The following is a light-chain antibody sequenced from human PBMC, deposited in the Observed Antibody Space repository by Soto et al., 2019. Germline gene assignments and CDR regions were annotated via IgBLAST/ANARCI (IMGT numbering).Light chain of an antibody. CDR2: KAS. J-gene: IGKJ1*01. CDR1: QSISSW. CDR3: QHFNSYPWT. V-gene: IGKV1-5*03. Sequence: DIQMTQSPSTLSASVGDRVTITCRASQSISSWLAWYQQKPGKAPKLLINKASRLESGVPSRFSGSGSGTEFTLTISSLQPDDFATYYCQHFNSYPWTFGQGTKVEIK.